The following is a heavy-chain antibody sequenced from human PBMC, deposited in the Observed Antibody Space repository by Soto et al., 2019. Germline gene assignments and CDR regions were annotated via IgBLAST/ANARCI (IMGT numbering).Heavy chain of an antibody. D-gene: IGHD2-21*01. Sequence: LSLTCAVSGVSISSGNWWTWVRQSPQRGLEYIGEIFHDGTANYYPSFERRVAISVDTSKNQFSLKPTSVTAADTAIYFCARLASDTSLNHIYFDFWGQGTRITVCS. CDR3: ARLASDTSLNHIYFDF. J-gene: IGHJ4*02. CDR1: GVSISSGNW. V-gene: IGHV4-4*01. CDR2: IFHDGTA.